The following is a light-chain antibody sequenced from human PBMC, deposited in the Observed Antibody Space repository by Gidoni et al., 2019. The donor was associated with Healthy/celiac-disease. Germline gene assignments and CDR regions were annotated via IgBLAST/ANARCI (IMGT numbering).Light chain of an antibody. Sequence: EIVMTQSPATLSVSPGERATLSCRAIQSGSSNLAWYQQKPGQAPRLLIYGASTRATGIPARFSGSGSGTEFTLTIRSLQSEDFAVYYWQQYNNWPKTFGQGTKVEIK. CDR2: GAS. V-gene: IGKV3-15*01. CDR1: QSGSSN. CDR3: QQYNNWPKT. J-gene: IGKJ1*01.